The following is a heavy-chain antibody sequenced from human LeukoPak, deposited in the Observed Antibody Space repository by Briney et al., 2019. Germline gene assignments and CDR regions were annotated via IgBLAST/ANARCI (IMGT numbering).Heavy chain of an antibody. CDR2: IYYSGST. Sequence: SETLSLTCTVSGGSISSSSYYWGWIRQPPGNGLEWIGSIYYSGSTYYNPSLKSRVTISVDTSKNQFSLKLSSVTAADTAVYYCARLLSMLDPWGQGTLVTVSS. CDR1: GGSISSSSYY. D-gene: IGHD3-16*02. V-gene: IGHV4-39*01. CDR3: ARLLSMLDP. J-gene: IGHJ5*02.